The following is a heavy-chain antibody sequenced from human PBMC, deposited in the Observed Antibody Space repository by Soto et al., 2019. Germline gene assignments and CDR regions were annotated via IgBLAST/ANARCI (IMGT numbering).Heavy chain of an antibody. J-gene: IGHJ3*02. CDR1: GFTFSSYA. Sequence: QVQLVESGGGVVQPGRSLRLSCAASGFTFSSYAMHWVRQAPGKGLEWVAVISYDGSNKYYADSVKGRFTISRDNSKNTLYLQMNSLRAEDTAVYYCAREYHYDFWSGRHDAFDIWGQGTMVTVSS. V-gene: IGHV3-30-3*01. D-gene: IGHD3-3*01. CDR2: ISYDGSNK. CDR3: AREYHYDFWSGRHDAFDI.